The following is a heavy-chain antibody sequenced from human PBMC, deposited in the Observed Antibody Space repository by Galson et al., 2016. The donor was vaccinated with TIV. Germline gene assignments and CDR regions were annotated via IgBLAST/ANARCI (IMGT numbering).Heavy chain of an antibody. CDR1: GDSLSDLS. CDR2: FDPEQHKK. V-gene: IGHV1-24*01. D-gene: IGHD2/OR15-2a*01. J-gene: IGHJ4*02. Sequence: SVKVSCKVSGDSLSDLSMHWVRQAPGKGLEWMAGFDPEQHKKIYAQKLEGRVTLADDTSTDTAFLELSILSFEDTAVYYCASVAWFPGLSLDNWGQGTLVIVSS. CDR3: ASVAWFPGLSLDN.